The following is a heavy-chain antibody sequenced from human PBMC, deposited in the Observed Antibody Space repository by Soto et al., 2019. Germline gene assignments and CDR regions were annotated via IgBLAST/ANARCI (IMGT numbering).Heavy chain of an antibody. J-gene: IGHJ4*02. Sequence: GGSLRLSCAASGFTFISFAMHWVRQAPGTGLEWVAVISYDGSNKYFADSVKGRFTISRDNSKNTLYLQMNSLRGEDTAVYYCARDLCSGGSCYSAYWGQGTLVTVSS. CDR2: ISYDGSNK. CDR1: GFTFISFA. CDR3: ARDLCSGGSCYSAY. V-gene: IGHV3-30-3*01. D-gene: IGHD2-15*01.